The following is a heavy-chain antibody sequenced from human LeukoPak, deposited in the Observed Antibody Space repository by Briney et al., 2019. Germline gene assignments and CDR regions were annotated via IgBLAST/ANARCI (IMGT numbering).Heavy chain of an antibody. V-gene: IGHV1-24*01. D-gene: IGHD3-10*01. Sequence: GASVKVSCKVSGYTLTELSIHWVRQAPGKGLEWMGGFDPEDGETIYAQKFQGRVTMTEDTSTDTAYMELSSLRSEDTAVYYCATLGYYDSGSSQNYFDYWGQGTLVTVSS. CDR3: ATLGYYDSGSSQNYFDY. CDR1: GYTLTELS. CDR2: FDPEDGET. J-gene: IGHJ4*02.